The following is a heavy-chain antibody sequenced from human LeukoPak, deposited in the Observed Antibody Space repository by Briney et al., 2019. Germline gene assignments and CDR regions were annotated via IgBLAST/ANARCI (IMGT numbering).Heavy chain of an antibody. Sequence: GGSLRLSCAASGFTFSSYAMSWVRQAPGKGLEWVSAISGSGGSTYYADSVKGRFTIGRDNSKNPLYLQMTSLRAEDTAVYYCATGIVLMVYWPGPDYWGQGTLVTVSS. D-gene: IGHD2-8*01. V-gene: IGHV3-23*01. CDR2: ISGSGGST. CDR3: ATGIVLMVYWPGPDY. J-gene: IGHJ4*02. CDR1: GFTFSSYA.